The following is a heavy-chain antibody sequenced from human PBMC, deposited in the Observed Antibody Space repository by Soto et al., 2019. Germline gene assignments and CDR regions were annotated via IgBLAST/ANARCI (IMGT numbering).Heavy chain of an antibody. D-gene: IGHD2-21*02. CDR3: AREETAWPLAYGLDV. J-gene: IGHJ6*02. V-gene: IGHV3-21*01. CDR2: IGTRSDI. Sequence: GGSLKLASEGSGFRFNPYNMNWVRQAPGKGLEWVSSIGTRSDIYYADSVKGRFTTSRDNAKNSLSLQMNSMTAEDTAVYYCAREETAWPLAYGLDVWGQGTTVTVSS. CDR1: GFRFNPYN.